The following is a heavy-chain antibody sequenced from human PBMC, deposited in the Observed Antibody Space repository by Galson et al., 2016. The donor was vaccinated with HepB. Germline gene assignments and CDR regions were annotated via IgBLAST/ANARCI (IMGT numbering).Heavy chain of an antibody. V-gene: IGHV3-30-3*01. CDR3: ARTPELRRAF. D-gene: IGHD1-7*01. CDR1: GFSFSSYA. Sequence: SLRLSCAASGFSFSSYAMHWVRQAPGKGLEWVALILYDGSNKYHADSVKGRFTISRDNSKKPLYLQMNSLRGEDTAVYYCARTPELRRAFWGQGTLVTVSS. J-gene: IGHJ4*02. CDR2: ILYDGSNK.